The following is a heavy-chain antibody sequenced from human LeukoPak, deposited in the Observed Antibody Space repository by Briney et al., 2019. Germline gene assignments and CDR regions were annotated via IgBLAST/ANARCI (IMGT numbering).Heavy chain of an antibody. CDR2: ISSSGSTI. V-gene: IGHV3-48*03. D-gene: IGHD3-10*02. J-gene: IGHJ6*04. Sequence: GGSLRLSCAASGFTFSSYEMNWVRPAPGKGLEWVSYISSSGSTIYYADSVKGRFTISRDNAKNSLYLQLNSLRAEDTAVYYCAELGITMIGGVWGKGTTVTISS. CDR3: AELGITMIGGV. CDR1: GFTFSSYE.